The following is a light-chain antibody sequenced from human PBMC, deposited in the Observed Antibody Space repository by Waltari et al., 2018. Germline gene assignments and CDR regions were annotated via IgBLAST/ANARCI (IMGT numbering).Light chain of an antibody. V-gene: IGKV3-20*01. CDR1: QSFSRA. CDR2: DAS. Sequence: EIVLTQSPGHLSLSQGARATLSCRASQSFSRALAWYQQKPGQAPRLLIYDASTRAIGIPDRFSGGGSGTDFSLTISRLEPEDFAVYYCQHYVRLQVTFGQGTTVEIK. CDR3: QHYVRLQVT. J-gene: IGKJ1*01.